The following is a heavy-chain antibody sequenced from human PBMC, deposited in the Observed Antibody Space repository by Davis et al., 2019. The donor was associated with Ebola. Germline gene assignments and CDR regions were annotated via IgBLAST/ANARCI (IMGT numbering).Heavy chain of an antibody. D-gene: IGHD2-2*01. J-gene: IGHJ4*02. CDR2: IRSKANSYAT. Sequence: GESLKISCAASGFTFSGSTMHWVRQASGKGLEWVGRIRSKANSYATAYAASVKGRFTISRDDSKNTAYLQMNSLKTEDTAVYYCTSVPATGDLDYWGQGTLGTVSS. V-gene: IGHV3-73*01. CDR3: TSVPATGDLDY. CDR1: GFTFSGST.